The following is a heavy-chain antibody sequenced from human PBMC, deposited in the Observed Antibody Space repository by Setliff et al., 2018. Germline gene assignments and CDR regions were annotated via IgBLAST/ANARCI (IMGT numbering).Heavy chain of an antibody. J-gene: IGHJ6*02. D-gene: IGHD3-10*01. CDR1: GFTFSRYW. V-gene: IGHV3-7*01. CDR2: IKQDGSEK. Sequence: LRLSCAASGFTFSRYWMSWVRQAPGKGLEWVANIKQDGSEKYYVDSVKGRFTISGDNAKNSLYLQMNSLRAEDTAVYYCARDHVYGSQYYYYYYGMDVWGQGTTVTVSS. CDR3: ARDHVYGSQYYYYYYGMDV.